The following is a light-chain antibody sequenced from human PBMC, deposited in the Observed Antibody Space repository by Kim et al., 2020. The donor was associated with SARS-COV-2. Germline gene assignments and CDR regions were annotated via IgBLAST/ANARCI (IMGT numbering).Light chain of an antibody. J-gene: IGLJ3*02. V-gene: IGLV3-9*01. CDR3: QVWDSSTGV. CDR2: RDS. Sequence: SYELTQPLSVSVALGQTARSTCGGNNIGSKNVHWYQQKPGQAPVLVIYRDSNRPSGIPERFSGSNSGNTATLTISRAQAGDEADYYCQVWDSSTGVFGGGTQLTVL. CDR1: NIGSKN.